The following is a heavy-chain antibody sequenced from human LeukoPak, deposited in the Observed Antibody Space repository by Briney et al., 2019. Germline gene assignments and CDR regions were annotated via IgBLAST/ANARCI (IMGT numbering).Heavy chain of an antibody. V-gene: IGHV1-8*01. CDR3: ARAARGYCSGGSCQRPYYFDY. CDR1: GYTFTSYD. D-gene: IGHD2-15*01. J-gene: IGHJ4*02. Sequence: ASVKVSCKASGYTFTSYDINWVRQAPGQGLEWMGWMNPNSGNTGYAQKFQGRVTMTRNTSISTAYMELSSLRSEDTAVYYCARAARGYCSGGSCQRPYYFDYWGQGTLVTVSS. CDR2: MNPNSGNT.